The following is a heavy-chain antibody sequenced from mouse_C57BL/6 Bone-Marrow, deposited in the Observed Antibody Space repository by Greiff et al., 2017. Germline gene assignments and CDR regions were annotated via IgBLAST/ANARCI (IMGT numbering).Heavy chain of an antibody. Sequence: QVQLQQPGTELVKPGASVKLSCKASGYTFTSYWMHWVKQRTGQGLEWIGNINPSNGGTNYNEKFKSKATLTADKSSSTAYLQLSSLTSEDSAVDEGGRWGLRRPYYAGDYWGQGTSVTVAS. CDR2: INPSNGGT. J-gene: IGHJ4*01. CDR3: GRWGLRRPYYAGDY. V-gene: IGHV1-53*01. CDR1: GYTFTSYW.